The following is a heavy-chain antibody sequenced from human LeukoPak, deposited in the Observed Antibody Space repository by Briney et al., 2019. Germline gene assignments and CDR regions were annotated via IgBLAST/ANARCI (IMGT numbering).Heavy chain of an antibody. Sequence: GGSLRLSCAASGFRFNTYWMSWVRQAPGKGLEWVANIKQDGNEKYYADSVKGRFTISRDNSKNTLYLQMNSLRAEDTAVYYCAREHIPWRRSFDYWGQGTLVTVSS. V-gene: IGHV3-7*01. J-gene: IGHJ4*02. CDR1: GFRFNTYW. CDR3: AREHIPWRRSFDY. CDR2: IKQDGNEK.